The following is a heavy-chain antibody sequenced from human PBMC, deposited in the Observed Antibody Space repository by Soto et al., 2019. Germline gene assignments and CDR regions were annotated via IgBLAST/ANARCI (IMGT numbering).Heavy chain of an antibody. Sequence: QVQLVQSGAEVKKPGSSVKVSCKASGGTFSSYAISWVRQAPGQGLEWMGGIIPIFGTANYAQKFQGRVKITAYKSTSTAYMELSSLRSEDTAVYYCARYSSSSYYYYYYGMDVWGQGTTVTVSS. V-gene: IGHV1-69*06. CDR1: GGTFSSYA. CDR3: ARYSSSSYYYYYYGMDV. CDR2: IIPIFGTA. J-gene: IGHJ6*02. D-gene: IGHD6-6*01.